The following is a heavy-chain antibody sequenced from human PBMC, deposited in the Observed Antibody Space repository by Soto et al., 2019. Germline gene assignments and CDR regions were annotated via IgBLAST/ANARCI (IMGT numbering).Heavy chain of an antibody. CDR2: ITSSGSTT. V-gene: IGHV3-11*01. CDR3: ARERYSYGPYYFDY. J-gene: IGHJ4*02. Sequence: QVQLVESGGDLVKPGGSLRLSCAASGFTFSDYYMSWIRQAPGKGLEWVSSITSSGSTTYYTDSVKGRFTISRDNAKNSLNLQMNSLRAEDTAVHYCARERYSYGPYYFDYWGQGTLVTVSS. CDR1: GFTFSDYY. D-gene: IGHD5-18*01.